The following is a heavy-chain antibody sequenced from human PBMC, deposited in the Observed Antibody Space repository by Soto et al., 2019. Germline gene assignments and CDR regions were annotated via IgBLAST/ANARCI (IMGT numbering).Heavy chain of an antibody. CDR3: AKGNWASYHYGMDV. D-gene: IGHD7-27*01. V-gene: IGHV3-23*01. Sequence: PGGSLRLSCAASGFTFSNHSMRWVRQAPGKGLEWVSTVSKSGDNTYYADSAKGRFTISRDNSKNTLYLQMNSLRAEDTALYYCAKGNWASYHYGMDVWGQGTTVTVSS. CDR2: VSKSGDNT. J-gene: IGHJ6*02. CDR1: GFTFSNHS.